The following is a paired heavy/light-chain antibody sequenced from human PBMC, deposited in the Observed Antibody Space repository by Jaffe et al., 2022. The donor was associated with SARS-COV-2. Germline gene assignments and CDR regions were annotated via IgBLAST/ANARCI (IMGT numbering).Light chain of an antibody. CDR1: QSVSSND. V-gene: IGKV3-20*01. Sequence: EVVLTQSPGTLSLSPGERATLSCRASQSVSSNDLIWFQQKPGQAPRLLIYGASSRATGIPDRFSGSGSGTDFTLTISRLEPEDFAVYYCQQDGNSPNAFGPGTKVDIK. CDR3: QQDGNSPNA. J-gene: IGKJ3*01. CDR2: GAS.
Heavy chain of an antibody. CDR1: GFTFSNAW. Sequence: EVQLVESGGGLVKPGGSLRLSCAASGFTFSNAWMIWVRQAPGKGLEWVGRIKRKVDGGTTDYAAPVRGRFTISRNDSENTLYLQMNNLRTEDTAVYYCTAPLWIGAVRRDYWGQGTLVTVSS. V-gene: IGHV3-15*01. CDR2: IKRKVDGGTT. J-gene: IGHJ4*02. CDR3: TAPLWIGAVRRDY. D-gene: IGHD3-10*01.